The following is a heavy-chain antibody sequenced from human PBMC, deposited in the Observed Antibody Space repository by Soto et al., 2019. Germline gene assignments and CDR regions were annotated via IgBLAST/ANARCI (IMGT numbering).Heavy chain of an antibody. J-gene: IGHJ5*02. CDR2: ISSSGSTI. CDR1: GFTFSDYY. V-gene: IGHV3-11*01. D-gene: IGHD3-10*01. Sequence: PGGALRLSCAASGFTFSDYYISWIRQAPGKGREWVSYISSSGSTIYYADSVKGRFTISRDNAKNSLYLQMNSLRAEDTAVYYCARDWKYYYGSGRPAGPWGQGTPVPVSS. CDR3: ARDWKYYYGSGRPAGP.